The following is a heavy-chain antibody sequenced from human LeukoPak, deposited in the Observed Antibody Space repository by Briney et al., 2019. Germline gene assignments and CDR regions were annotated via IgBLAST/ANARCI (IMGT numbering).Heavy chain of an antibody. D-gene: IGHD5-12*01. CDR3: ARAGYSGYAFDY. Sequence: ASVKVSCKASGYTFTGYYMHWVRQAPGQGIEWMGWINPNSGGTNYAQKFQGRVTMTRDTSISTAYMELSRLRSDDTAVYYCARAGYSGYAFDYWGQGTLVTVSS. CDR2: INPNSGGT. J-gene: IGHJ4*02. V-gene: IGHV1-2*02. CDR1: GYTFTGYY.